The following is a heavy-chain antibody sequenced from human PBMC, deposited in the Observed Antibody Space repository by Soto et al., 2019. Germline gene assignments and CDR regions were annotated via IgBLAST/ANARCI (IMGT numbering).Heavy chain of an antibody. CDR3: ARHAAHSSGFSDY. CDR1: GASISCSNYY. V-gene: IGHV4-39*01. D-gene: IGHD6-19*01. CDR2: FYHSGNT. Sequence: PSETLSLTCTVSGASISCSNYYWGWSRQPPGKGLEWSGTFYHSGNTYYNPSLESRVTISVDTSKNQFSLNVNSVTAEDTAVYYCARHAAHSSGFSDYWGQRTLVTVPS. J-gene: IGHJ4*02.